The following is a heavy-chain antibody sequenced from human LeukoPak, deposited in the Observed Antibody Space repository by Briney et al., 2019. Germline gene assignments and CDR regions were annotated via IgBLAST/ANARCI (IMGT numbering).Heavy chain of an antibody. Sequence: SETLSLTCTVSGGSISSYYWSWIRQPPGTGLEWIGYIYYSGSTDYNPSLKSRVTISVDTSKNQFSLKLSSVTAADTAVYYCAREGVTKYYFDYWGQGTLVTVSS. V-gene: IGHV4-59*01. CDR2: IYYSGST. CDR3: AREGVTKYYFDY. J-gene: IGHJ4*02. CDR1: GGSISSYY. D-gene: IGHD4-11*01.